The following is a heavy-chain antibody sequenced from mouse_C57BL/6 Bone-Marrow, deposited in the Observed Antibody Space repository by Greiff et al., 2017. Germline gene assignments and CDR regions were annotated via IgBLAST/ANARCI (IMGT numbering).Heavy chain of an antibody. V-gene: IGHV1-82*01. CDR1: GYAFSSSW. CDR3: ARVSTMVTN. J-gene: IGHJ3*01. CDR2: IYPGDGDT. D-gene: IGHD2-2*01. Sequence: LVESGPELVKPGASVKISCKASGYAFSSSWMNWVKQRPGKGLEWIGRIYPGDGDTNYNGKFKGKATLTADKSSSTAYMQLSSLTSEDSAVYFCARVSTMVTNWGQGTLVTVSA.